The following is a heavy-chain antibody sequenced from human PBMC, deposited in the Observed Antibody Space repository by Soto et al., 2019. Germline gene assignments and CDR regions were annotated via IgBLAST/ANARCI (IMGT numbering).Heavy chain of an antibody. CDR1: GLTFRIYA. J-gene: IGHJ4*02. V-gene: IGHV3-23*01. Sequence: PXGALRLTGAASGLTFRIYAMSWVRQAPGKGLEWVSAISGSGGSTYYADSVKGRFTISRDNSKNTLYLQMNSLRAEDTAVYYCAKDLEVYCAGDLDYWGQGTLVTVYS. D-gene: IGHD2-21*01. CDR2: ISGSGGST. CDR3: AKDLEVYCAGDLDY.